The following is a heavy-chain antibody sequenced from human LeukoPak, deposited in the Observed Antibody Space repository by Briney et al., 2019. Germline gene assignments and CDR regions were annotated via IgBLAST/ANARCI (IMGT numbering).Heavy chain of an antibody. Sequence: PSETLSLTCTVSGGSISSYYWGWIRQPPGKGLEWIGSIYYSGSTYYNPSLKSRVTISVDTSKNQFSLKLSSVTAADTAVYYCARAAGRGQDAFDIWGQGTMVTVSS. CDR1: GGSISSYY. J-gene: IGHJ3*02. D-gene: IGHD6-13*01. V-gene: IGHV4-39*07. CDR3: ARAAGRGQDAFDI. CDR2: IYYSGST.